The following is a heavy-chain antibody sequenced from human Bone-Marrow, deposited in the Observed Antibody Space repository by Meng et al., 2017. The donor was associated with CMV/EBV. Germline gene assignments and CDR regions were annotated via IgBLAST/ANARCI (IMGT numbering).Heavy chain of an antibody. Sequence: SVKVSCKASGGTFSSYAISWVRQAPGQGLEWMGGIIPIFGTANYAQKFQGRVTITRNTSISTAYMELSSLRSEDTAVYYCARGPSIVVVPATWSYGMDVWGQGTTVTVSS. CDR2: IIPIFGTA. V-gene: IGHV1-69*05. D-gene: IGHD2-2*01. CDR1: GGTFSSYA. J-gene: IGHJ6*01. CDR3: ARGPSIVVVPATWSYGMDV.